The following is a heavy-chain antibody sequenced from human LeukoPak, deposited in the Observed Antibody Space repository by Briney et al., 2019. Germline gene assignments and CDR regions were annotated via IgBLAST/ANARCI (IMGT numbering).Heavy chain of an antibody. V-gene: IGHV3-23*01. CDR3: AKDPAIAVAGTEYFQH. CDR2: ISGSGGST. Sequence: GGSLRLSCAASGFTFSSYSMNWVRQAPGKGLEWVSAISGSGGSTYYADSVKGRFTISRDNSKNTLYLQMNSLRAEDTAVYYCAKDPAIAVAGTEYFQHWGQGTLVTVSS. D-gene: IGHD6-19*01. CDR1: GFTFSSYS. J-gene: IGHJ1*01.